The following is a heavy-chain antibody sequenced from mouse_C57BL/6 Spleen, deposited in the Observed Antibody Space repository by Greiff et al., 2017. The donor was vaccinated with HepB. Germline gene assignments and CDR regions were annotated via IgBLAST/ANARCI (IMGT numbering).Heavy chain of an antibody. CDR1: GYAFSSSW. J-gene: IGHJ3*01. CDR2: IYPGDGDT. Sequence: VKLQQSGPELVKPGASVKISCKASGYAFSSSWMNWVKQRPGKGLEWIGRIYPGDGDTNYNGKFKGKATLTADKSSSTAYMQLSSLTSEDSAVYFCAREGQLRLRFAYWGQGTLVTVSA. CDR3: AREGQLRLRFAY. D-gene: IGHD3-2*02. V-gene: IGHV1-82*01.